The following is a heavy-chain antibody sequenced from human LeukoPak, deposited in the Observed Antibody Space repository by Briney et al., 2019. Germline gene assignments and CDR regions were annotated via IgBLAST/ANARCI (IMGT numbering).Heavy chain of an antibody. CDR3: AREYSSSWYNWFDP. D-gene: IGHD6-13*01. J-gene: IGHJ5*02. V-gene: IGHV4-59*01. CDR2: IYNSGST. CDR1: GGSISSYY. Sequence: SETLSLTCSVSGGSISSYYWSWIRQPPGKGLEWIGYIYNSGSTNYNPSLKSRVTISLDTSKKQFSLKLTSVTAADTAVYYCAREYSSSWYNWFDPWGQGTLVTVSS.